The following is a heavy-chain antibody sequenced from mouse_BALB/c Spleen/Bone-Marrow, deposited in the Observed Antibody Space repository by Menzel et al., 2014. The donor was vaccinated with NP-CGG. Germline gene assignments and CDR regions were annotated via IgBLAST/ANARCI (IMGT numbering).Heavy chain of an antibody. J-gene: IGHJ4*01. CDR2: IYPGNVNT. CDR3: AMWLRRDYYAMDY. CDR1: GHTFTRYY. Sequence: VQLQQSGPELVKPGASVRISCKASGHTFTRYYIQWMKQRPGQGLEWIGWIYPGNVNTKYNEKFKGKATLTADKSSSTAYMQLSSLTSEDSAVYFCAMWLRRDYYAMDYWGQGTSVTVSS. D-gene: IGHD2-2*01. V-gene: IGHV1S56*01.